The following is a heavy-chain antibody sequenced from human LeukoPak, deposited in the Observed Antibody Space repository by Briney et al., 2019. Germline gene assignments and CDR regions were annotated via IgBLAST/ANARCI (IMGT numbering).Heavy chain of an antibody. CDR1: GGSISSYY. Sequence: PSETLSLTCTVSGGSISSYYWSWIRQPPGKGLEWIGYIYYSGSTNYNPSLKSRVTISVDTSKNQFSLKLSSGTAADTAVYYCARHDFWSGYPTDYWGQGTLVTVSS. CDR3: ARHDFWSGYPTDY. CDR2: IYYSGST. V-gene: IGHV4-59*01. D-gene: IGHD3-3*01. J-gene: IGHJ4*02.